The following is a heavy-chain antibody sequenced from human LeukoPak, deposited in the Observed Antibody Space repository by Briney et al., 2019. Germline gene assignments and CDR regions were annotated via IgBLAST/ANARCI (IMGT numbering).Heavy chain of an antibody. J-gene: IGHJ5*01. D-gene: IGHD3-10*01. CDR1: GFTFSSYW. Sequence: GGSLRLSCAASGFTFSSYWMNWVRQAPGKGLEWVANIKRDGNEKNYVDSVKGRFSISRDNAKNSLYLQMDSLRAEDTAVHYCAKEGAYPIITYDSWGQGALVTVSS. CDR2: IKRDGNEK. V-gene: IGHV3-7*01. CDR3: AKEGAYPIITYDS.